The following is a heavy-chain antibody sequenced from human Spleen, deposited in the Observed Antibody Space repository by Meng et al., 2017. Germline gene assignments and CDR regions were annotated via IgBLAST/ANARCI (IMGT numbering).Heavy chain of an antibody. CDR1: GGIFSNYV. D-gene: IGHD2-2*01. J-gene: IGHJ4*02. CDR3: ARKAGNCISTTCYSLDY. V-gene: IGHV1-69*13. CDR2: INAVFGTT. Sequence: SVKVSCKALGGIFSNYVIGWVRQAPGHGLEWRGGINAVFGTTNYAQKFQDRVTINSDESTSTVYMELPRLTSEDTALYFCARKAGNCISTTCYSLDYWGQGTLVTVSS.